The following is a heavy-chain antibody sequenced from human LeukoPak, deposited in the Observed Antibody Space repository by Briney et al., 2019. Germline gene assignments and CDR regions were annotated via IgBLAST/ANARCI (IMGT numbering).Heavy chain of an antibody. J-gene: IGHJ2*01. CDR3: ARVTQKLERIAVARTSEWRANWYFDL. V-gene: IGHV4-4*07. CDR2: IYASGST. D-gene: IGHD6-19*01. Sequence: SETLSLTCTVSGGSISSYYWSWIRQPAGKGLEWLGRIYASGSTNYNPSLKRRVPMSVDTSQNQFFLKVNSVTAADTAVYYCARVTQKLERIAVARTSEWRANWYFDLWGRGTLVTVSS. CDR1: GGSISSYY.